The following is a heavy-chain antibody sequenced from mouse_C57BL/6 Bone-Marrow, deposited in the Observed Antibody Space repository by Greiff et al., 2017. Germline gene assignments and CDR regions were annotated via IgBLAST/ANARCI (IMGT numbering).Heavy chain of an antibody. Sequence: EVQLQQSGPELVKPGASVKISCKASGYSFTGYYMNWVKQSPEKSLEWIGEINPSNGGTTYNQKFKAKATLTVDKSSSTAYMQRKSLTSEDSAVYYCARIYYDYDGFAYWCQGTLVTVSA. CDR2: INPSNGGT. J-gene: IGHJ3*01. CDR3: ARIYYDYDGFAY. CDR1: GYSFTGYY. D-gene: IGHD2-4*01. V-gene: IGHV1-42*01.